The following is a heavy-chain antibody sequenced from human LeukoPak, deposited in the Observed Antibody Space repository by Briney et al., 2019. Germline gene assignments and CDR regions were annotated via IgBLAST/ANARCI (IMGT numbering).Heavy chain of an antibody. J-gene: IGHJ3*02. CDR1: GGSISGSSHY. D-gene: IGHD2-2*01. CDR2: INHSGST. CDR3: ARDRYCSSSSCYPDAFDI. V-gene: IGHV4-39*07. Sequence: SETLSLTCTVSGGSISGSSHYWGWIRQPPGKGLEWIGEINHSGSTNYNPSLKSRVTISVDTSKNQFSLKLSSVTAADTAVYYCARDRYCSSSSCYPDAFDIWGQGTMVTVSS.